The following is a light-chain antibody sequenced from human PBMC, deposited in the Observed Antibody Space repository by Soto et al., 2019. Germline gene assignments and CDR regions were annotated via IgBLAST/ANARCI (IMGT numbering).Light chain of an antibody. CDR2: SNS. V-gene: IGLV2-14*01. Sequence: QSALTQPASVSGSPGQSITISCTGTSSDVGGYNYVSWYQQHPGRAPKLLIFSNSQRPSGVPDRFSGAKSGTSASLAISGLQSEDEANYYCATWDDGLSAYVFGTGTKLTVL. CDR1: SSDVGGYNY. CDR3: ATWDDGLSAYV. J-gene: IGLJ1*01.